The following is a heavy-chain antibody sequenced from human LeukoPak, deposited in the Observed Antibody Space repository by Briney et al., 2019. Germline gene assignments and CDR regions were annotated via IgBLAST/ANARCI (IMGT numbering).Heavy chain of an antibody. CDR2: ISWNSGSI. V-gene: IGHV3-9*01. Sequence: GRSLRLSCAASGFTFDDYAMHWVRQAPGKGLEWVSGISWNSGSIGYADSVKGRFTTSRDNAKNSLYLQMNSLRAEDAALYYCAKETSIVGATKAFDYWGQGTLVTVSS. CDR1: GFTFDDYA. J-gene: IGHJ4*02. CDR3: AKETSIVGATKAFDY. D-gene: IGHD1-26*01.